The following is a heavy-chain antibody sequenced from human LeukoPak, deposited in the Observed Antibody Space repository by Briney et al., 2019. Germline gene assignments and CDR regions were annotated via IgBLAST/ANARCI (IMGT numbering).Heavy chain of an antibody. CDR2: IYSGGST. V-gene: IGHV3-53*01. CDR3: ASSLGVVGSFDY. J-gene: IGHJ4*02. D-gene: IGHD2-2*01. CDR1: GFTVSSNY. Sequence: PGGSLRLSCAASGFTVSSNYMSWVRQAPGKGLEWVSVIYSGGSTYYAGSVKGRFTISGDNSKNTLYLQMNSLRAEDTAVYYCASSLGVVGSFDYWGQGTLVTVSS.